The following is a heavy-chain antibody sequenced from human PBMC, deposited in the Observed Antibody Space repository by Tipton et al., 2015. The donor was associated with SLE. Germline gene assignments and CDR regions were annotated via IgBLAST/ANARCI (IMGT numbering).Heavy chain of an antibody. J-gene: IGHJ5*02. Sequence: GSLRLSCAASGFTLSAYWMHWVRQSPGKGLEWVSRINSDGLTTYYADSVKGRFTISRDNANNTLYLQMNSLRDEDTAVYYCARGILRFLDWLPNSSWFDPWGQGTLVTVSS. CDR2: INSDGLTT. CDR3: ARGILRFLDWLPNSSWFDP. D-gene: IGHD3-3*01. CDR1: GFTLSAYW. V-gene: IGHV3-74*01.